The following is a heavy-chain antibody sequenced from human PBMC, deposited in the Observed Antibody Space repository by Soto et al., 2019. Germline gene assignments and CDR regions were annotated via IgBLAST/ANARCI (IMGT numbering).Heavy chain of an antibody. D-gene: IGHD3-22*01. Sequence: GESLKISCKSSGYIFTNYWIGWVRQMPEKGLEWMGIIYPGDSDIRYSPSFQGQVTISADKSISTAYLQWSSLKASDTAMYYCARHGPRVYYDNSDYYYYGMDVWGQGTTVTVS. CDR1: GYIFTNYW. J-gene: IGHJ6*02. V-gene: IGHV5-51*01. CDR3: ARHGPRVYYDNSDYYYYGMDV. CDR2: IYPGDSDI.